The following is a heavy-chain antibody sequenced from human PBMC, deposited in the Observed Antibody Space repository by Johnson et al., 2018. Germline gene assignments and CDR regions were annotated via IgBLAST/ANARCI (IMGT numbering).Heavy chain of an antibody. CDR2: ISGTGITT. CDR1: GFAFNSHA. Sequence: VQLVESGGGLVQXGGSLRLSCAASGFAFNSHALSWVRQAPGKGLEWVSTISGTGITTYYAASVKGRFTISRYNSQTTLYWQMNSPREVDTAVYYCAQTHNWNDARAFDIWGQGTMVIVSS. V-gene: IGHV3-23*04. D-gene: IGHD1-20*01. CDR3: AQTHNWNDARAFDI. J-gene: IGHJ3*02.